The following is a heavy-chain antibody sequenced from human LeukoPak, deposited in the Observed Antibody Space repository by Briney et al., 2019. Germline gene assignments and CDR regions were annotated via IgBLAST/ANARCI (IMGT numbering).Heavy chain of an antibody. V-gene: IGHV4-34*01. CDR3: ARDYVGVAGTFDY. Sequence: SETLSLTCAVYGGSFSGYYWSWIRQPPGKGLEWIGEVNHGGSTNYNPSLKSRVTISIDTSKNRFSLKLSSVTAADTAVYYCARDYVGVAGTFDYWGQGTLVTVSS. CDR1: GGSFSGYY. J-gene: IGHJ4*02. D-gene: IGHD6-19*01. CDR2: VNHGGST.